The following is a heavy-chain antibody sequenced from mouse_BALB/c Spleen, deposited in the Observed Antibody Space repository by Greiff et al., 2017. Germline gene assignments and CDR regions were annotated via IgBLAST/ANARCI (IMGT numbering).Heavy chain of an antibody. J-gene: IGHJ1*01. D-gene: IGHD1-1*01. CDR2: ISYSGST. V-gene: IGHV3-2*02. CDR3: ARSAYGYWYFDV. Sequence: FHLHESLPCLLKPSHSLSLTCTVTGYSFTIYYAWNWIRQFPGNKLEWLGYISYSGSTSYNPSLKSRISITRDTSKNQFFLQLNSVTTEDTATYYGARSAYGYWYFDVWGAGTKVTVSS. CDR1: GYSFTIYYA.